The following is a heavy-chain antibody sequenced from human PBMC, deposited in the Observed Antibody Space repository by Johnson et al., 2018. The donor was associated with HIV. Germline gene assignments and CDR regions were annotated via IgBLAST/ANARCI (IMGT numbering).Heavy chain of an antibody. J-gene: IGHJ3*02. CDR2: IYSGGTT. CDR3: AKVPRGGAFDI. D-gene: IGHD1-1*01. V-gene: IGHV3-66*02. Sequence: VQLVESGGGLVQPGGSLRLSCAASGFTVSNNYMNWVRQAPGKGLEWVSVIYSGGTTYYADSVKGRFTISRDNSKNTLYLQMNSLRGEDTAVYYCAKVPRGGAFDIWGQGTMVTVSS. CDR1: GFTVSNNY.